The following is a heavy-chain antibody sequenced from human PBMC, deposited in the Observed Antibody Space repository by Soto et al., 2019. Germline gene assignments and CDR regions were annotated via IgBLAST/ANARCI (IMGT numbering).Heavy chain of an antibody. V-gene: IGHV3-21*02. CDR2: INEDSTYI. J-gene: IGHJ6*03. CDR1: GFTFSAFS. Sequence: EVRLVESGGGLVKPGGSLRLSCAASGFTFSAFSMNWVRQAPGKGREWLSSINEDSTYIYYGDSLRGRSTISRYKAKDSVYLQIDSVRADDTAVYYCVRDFGRYFRAGYMEVLGDGATVIVS. D-gene: IGHD3-10*02. CDR3: VRDFGRYFRAGYMEV.